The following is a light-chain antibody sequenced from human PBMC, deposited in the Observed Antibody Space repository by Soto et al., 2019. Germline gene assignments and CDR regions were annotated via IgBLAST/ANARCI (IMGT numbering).Light chain of an antibody. CDR1: SSDVGGYNY. Sequence: QSALTQPRSASGSPGQSVAISCTGTSSDVGGYNYVSWYQQHPGKAPKLMIYEVNKRPSGVPDRFSGSKSGNTASLTVSGLQAEDEADYYCSSYAGSSNVFGTGTKATVL. CDR2: EVN. CDR3: SSYAGSSNV. J-gene: IGLJ1*01. V-gene: IGLV2-8*01.